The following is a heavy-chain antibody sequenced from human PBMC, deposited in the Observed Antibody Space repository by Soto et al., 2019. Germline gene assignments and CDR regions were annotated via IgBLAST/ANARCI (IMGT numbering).Heavy chain of an antibody. Sequence: QVQLVESGGGVVQPGRSLRLSCAASGFTFSSYGMHWVRQAPGKGLEWVAVISYDGSNKYYADSVKGRFTISRDTSKNTLSLQMNSLRAEDTAVYYCASLTTVTPNWFDPWGQGTLVTVSS. CDR2: ISYDGSNK. J-gene: IGHJ5*02. CDR3: ASLTTVTPNWFDP. CDR1: GFTFSSYG. D-gene: IGHD4-17*01. V-gene: IGHV3-30*03.